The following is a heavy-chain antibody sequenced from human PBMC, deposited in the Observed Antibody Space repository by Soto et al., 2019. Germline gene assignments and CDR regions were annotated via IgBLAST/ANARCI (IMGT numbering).Heavy chain of an antibody. J-gene: IGHJ4*02. CDR2: ISSSSSYI. D-gene: IGHD5-18*01. CDR3: ARVLGYSYNFDY. V-gene: IGHV3-21*01. Sequence: GSLRLSCAASGFTFSSYSMNWVRQAPGKGLEWVSSISSSSSYIYYADSVKGRFTISRDNAKNSLYLQMNSLRAEDTAVYYCARVLGYSYNFDYWGQGTLVTVSS. CDR1: GFTFSSYS.